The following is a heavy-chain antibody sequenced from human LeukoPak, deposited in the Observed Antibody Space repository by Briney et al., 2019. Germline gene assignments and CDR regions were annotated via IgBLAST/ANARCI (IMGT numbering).Heavy chain of an antibody. V-gene: IGHV1-69*06. D-gene: IGHD4-17*01. J-gene: IGHJ6*03. CDR1: GGTFSSYA. CDR3: ARGATVTTHYYYYMDV. Sequence: SVKVSCKASGGTFSSYAISWVRQAPGQGLEWMGGIIPIFGTANYAQKFQGRVTITADKSTSTAYMELSSLRSEDTAVYYCARGATVTTHYYYYMDVWGKGTTVTVSS. CDR2: IIPIFGTA.